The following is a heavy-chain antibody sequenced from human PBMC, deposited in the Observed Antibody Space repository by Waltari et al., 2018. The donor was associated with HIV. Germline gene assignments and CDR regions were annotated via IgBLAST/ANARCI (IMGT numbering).Heavy chain of an antibody. CDR2: INSDGSST. V-gene: IGHV3-74*01. Sequence: EVQLVESGGGLVQPGGSLRLSCAASGFTFSSYWMHWVRQAQGEGLVWVSRINSDGSSTSYADSVKGRFTISRDNAKNTLYLQMNSLRAEDTAVYYCARGGGLLGAFDIWGQGTMVTVSS. D-gene: IGHD2-15*01. CDR3: ARGGGLLGAFDI. CDR1: GFTFSSYW. J-gene: IGHJ3*02.